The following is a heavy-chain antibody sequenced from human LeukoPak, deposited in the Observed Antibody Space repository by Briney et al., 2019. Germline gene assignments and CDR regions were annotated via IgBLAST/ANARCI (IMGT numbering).Heavy chain of an antibody. CDR2: IWYDGTNE. J-gene: IGHJ4*02. CDR3: ARTRYNSGGGDY. CDR1: GFTFSDYG. Sequence: GGSLRLSCAVSGFTFSDYGMHWVRQAPGKGLEWVAVIWYDGTNEYYADSVEGRFTISRDNSKNTLYLQMNSLRAEDTAVYYCARTRYNSGGGDYWGQGTLVTVSS. V-gene: IGHV3-33*01. D-gene: IGHD6-25*01.